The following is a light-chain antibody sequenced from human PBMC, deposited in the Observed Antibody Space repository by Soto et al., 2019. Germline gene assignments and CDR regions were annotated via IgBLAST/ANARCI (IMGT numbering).Light chain of an antibody. J-gene: IGLJ2*01. V-gene: IGLV1-40*01. CDR3: QSYDSSLSGVL. CDR1: SSNIGADYD. CDR2: GNS. Sequence: QSVLTQPPSVSGAPGQRVTISCTGSSSNIGADYDVHWYQQLPGTAPKLLIHGNSNRPSGVPDRFSGSKSGTSASLAITGLQAGDEADYYCQSYDSSLSGVLFGGGTKLTVL.